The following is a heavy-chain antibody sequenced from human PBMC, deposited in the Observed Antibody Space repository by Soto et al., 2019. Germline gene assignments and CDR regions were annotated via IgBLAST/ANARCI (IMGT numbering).Heavy chain of an antibody. CDR1: GFNFSDYY. CDR3: ARDHSAIMTASGRFDP. J-gene: IGHJ5*02. V-gene: IGHV3-11*05. Sequence: QMQVVESGGGLVKPGGSLRLSCAASGFNFSDYYMSWLRQAPGKGPEWLSNISSSSTYTNYAGSVQGRFTISRDNAKNPQVLHLHALSAADTAGDYYARDHSAIMTASGRFDPWGQGTLVTVSS. CDR2: ISSSSTYT. D-gene: IGHD3-16*01.